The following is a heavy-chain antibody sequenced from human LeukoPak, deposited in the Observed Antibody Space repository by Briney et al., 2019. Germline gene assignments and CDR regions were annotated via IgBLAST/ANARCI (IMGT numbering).Heavy chain of an antibody. CDR2: IIPIFGTA. Sequence: ASVKVSCKASGGTFSSYAISWVRQAPGQGLEWMGGIIPIFGTANYAQKFQGRVTITADESTSTAYMELSSLRSEDTAVYYCARTGIAAAGDNYYYMDVWGKGTTVTVSS. V-gene: IGHV1-69*01. CDR1: GGTFSSYA. CDR3: ARTGIAAAGDNYYYMDV. D-gene: IGHD6-13*01. J-gene: IGHJ6*03.